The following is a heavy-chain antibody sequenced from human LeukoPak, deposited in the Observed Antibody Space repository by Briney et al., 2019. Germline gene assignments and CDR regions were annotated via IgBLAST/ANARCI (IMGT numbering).Heavy chain of an antibody. CDR2: IYSGGST. J-gene: IGHJ6*02. D-gene: IGHD3-10*01. V-gene: IGHV3-66*01. CDR3: ARDGRVTMVQEYYYGMDV. CDR1: GFTVSSNY. Sequence: GGSLRLSCAASGFTVSSNYMSWVRQAPGKGLEWVSVIYSGGSTYYADSVKGRFTISRDNSKNTLYLQMNGLRAEDTAVYYCARDGRVTMVQEYYYGMDVWGQGTTVTVSS.